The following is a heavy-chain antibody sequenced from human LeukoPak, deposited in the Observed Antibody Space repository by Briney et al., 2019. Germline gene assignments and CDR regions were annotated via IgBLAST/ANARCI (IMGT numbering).Heavy chain of an antibody. Sequence: TLSLTYAVYGGCLSDYYWIWIRQPPGKELDGIGEMNHSGSTNYNPPLPNRVTISVDTSKNELSLQLSSVTAADAAGYYFALSGFWATNRFYYWGQGKLVTVSS. CDR1: GGCLSDYY. CDR3: ALSGFWATNRFYY. V-gene: IGHV4-34*01. D-gene: IGHD3-3*01. J-gene: IGHJ4*02. CDR2: MNHSGST.